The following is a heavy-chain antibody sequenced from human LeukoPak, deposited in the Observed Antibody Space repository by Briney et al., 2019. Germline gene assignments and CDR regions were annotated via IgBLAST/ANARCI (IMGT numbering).Heavy chain of an antibody. Sequence: SETLSLTCAVYGGSFSGYYWSWIRQPPGKGLEWIGEINHSGSTNYNPSLKSRVTISVDTSKNQFSLKLSSVTAADTDVYYCARGWDSSSWLDYWGQGTLVTVSS. CDR3: ARGWDSSSWLDY. CDR1: GGSFSGYY. J-gene: IGHJ4*02. V-gene: IGHV4-34*01. CDR2: INHSGST. D-gene: IGHD6-13*01.